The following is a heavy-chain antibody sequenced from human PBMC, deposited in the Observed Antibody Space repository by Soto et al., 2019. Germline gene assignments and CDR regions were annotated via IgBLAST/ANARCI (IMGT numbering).Heavy chain of an antibody. V-gene: IGHV1-24*01. Sequence: GASVKVSCKVSGYTLTELSMHWVRQAPGKGLEWMGGFDPEDGETIYAQKFQGRVTMTEDTSTSTAYMELGSLRSEDTAVYYCARVGSTSCCPYYYYGMDVWGQGPRSPSP. J-gene: IGHJ6*02. CDR2: FDPEDGET. CDR3: ARVGSTSCCPYYYYGMDV. D-gene: IGHD2-2*01. CDR1: GYTLTELS.